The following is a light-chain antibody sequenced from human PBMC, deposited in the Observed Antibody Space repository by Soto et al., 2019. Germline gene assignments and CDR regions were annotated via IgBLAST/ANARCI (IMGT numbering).Light chain of an antibody. CDR1: QSISSW. CDR2: DAS. Sequence: GDRVTITCRASQSISSWLAWYQQKPGKAPKLPIYDASSLEGGVPSRFSGSGSGTEFTLTISSLQPDDFATYYCQQYNSYSWTFGQGTKVEIK. V-gene: IGKV1-5*01. J-gene: IGKJ1*01. CDR3: QQYNSYSWT.